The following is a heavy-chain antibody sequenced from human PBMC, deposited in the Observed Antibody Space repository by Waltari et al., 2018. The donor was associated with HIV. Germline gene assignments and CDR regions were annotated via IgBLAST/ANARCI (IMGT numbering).Heavy chain of an antibody. J-gene: IGHJ4*02. D-gene: IGHD3-22*01. V-gene: IGHV3-11*01. Sequence: QVQLVESGGALVKPGGSLRLSCTTSGFTFSDYYMGWIRQAPGKGLDWISYISSSGSNVFFADSVKGRFTIAMANAKSLLFLQINTLRVDDTAVYFCARGNYDSSLFRTEAFDHWGQGTLVTVSS. CDR2: ISSSGSNV. CDR3: ARGNYDSSLFRTEAFDH. CDR1: GFTFSDYY.